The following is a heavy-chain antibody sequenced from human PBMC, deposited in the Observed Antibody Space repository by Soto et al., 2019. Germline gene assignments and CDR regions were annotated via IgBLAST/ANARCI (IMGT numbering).Heavy chain of an antibody. CDR3: ARELRKTMITFGDEGYFDY. CDR2: INPSGGST. Sequence: ASVKVSCKASGYTFTSYYMHWVRQAPGQGLEWMGIINPSGGSTSYAQKFQGRVTMTRDTSTSTVYMELSSLRSEDTAVYYCARELRKTMITFGDEGYFDYWGQGTLVTVSS. CDR1: GYTFTSYY. D-gene: IGHD3-16*01. J-gene: IGHJ4*02. V-gene: IGHV1-46*01.